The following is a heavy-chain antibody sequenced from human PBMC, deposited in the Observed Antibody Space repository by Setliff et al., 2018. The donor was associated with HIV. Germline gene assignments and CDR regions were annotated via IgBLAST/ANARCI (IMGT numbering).Heavy chain of an antibody. CDR3: ARATYTTLFGVLMGGGLQY. Sequence: PSETLSLTCAVSGGSTNNYYLTWIRQPPGKGLEWIGSVSNGRDTNYNPSLKSPVSLSLDTSKTQFSLKLTSVTAADTAVYYCARATYTTLFGVLMGGGLQYWGPGTLVTVSS. CDR1: GGSTNNYY. V-gene: IGHV4-59*01. CDR2: VSNGRDT. D-gene: IGHD3-3*01. J-gene: IGHJ4*02.